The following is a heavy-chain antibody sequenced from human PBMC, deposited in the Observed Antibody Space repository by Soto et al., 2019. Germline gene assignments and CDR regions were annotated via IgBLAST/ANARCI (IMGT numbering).Heavy chain of an antibody. V-gene: IGHV3-15*01. D-gene: IGHD4-17*01. CDR3: TPDTVTTGAFDY. CDR2: IKSKTDGGTT. CDR1: GFTFSNAW. Sequence: VQLVESGGGLVKPGGSLRLSCAASGFTFSNAWMSWVRQAPGKGLEWVGRIKSKTDGGTTDYAAPVKGRFTISRDDSKNTLYLQMNSLKTEDTAVYYCTPDTVTTGAFDYWGQGTLVTVSS. J-gene: IGHJ4*02.